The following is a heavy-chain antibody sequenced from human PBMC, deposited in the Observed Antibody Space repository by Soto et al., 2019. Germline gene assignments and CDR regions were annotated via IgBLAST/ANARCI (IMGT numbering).Heavy chain of an antibody. D-gene: IGHD2-8*01. Sequence: ASVKVSCKASGCTFTSYGISWVRQAPGQGLEWMGWISAYNGNTNYAQKLQGRVTMTTDTSTSTAYMELRSLRSDDTAVYYCARDTYGPSQGWSDPWGQGTLVTVSS. CDR2: ISAYNGNT. CDR3: ARDTYGPSQGWSDP. V-gene: IGHV1-18*01. CDR1: GCTFTSYG. J-gene: IGHJ5*02.